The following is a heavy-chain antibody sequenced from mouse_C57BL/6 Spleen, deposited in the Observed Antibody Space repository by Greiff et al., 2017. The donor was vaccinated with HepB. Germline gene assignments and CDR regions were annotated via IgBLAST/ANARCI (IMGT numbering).Heavy chain of an antibody. D-gene: IGHD1-1*01. V-gene: IGHV1-82*01. CDR2: IYPGDGDT. Sequence: VQLQQSGPELVKPGASVKISCKASGYAFSSSWMNWVKQRPGKGLEWIGRIYPGDGDTNYNGKFKGKATLTADKSSSTAYMQLSSLTSEDSAVYFWARSHYGSSYGYFDVWGTGTTVTVSS. J-gene: IGHJ1*03. CDR3: ARSHYGSSYGYFDV. CDR1: GYAFSSSW.